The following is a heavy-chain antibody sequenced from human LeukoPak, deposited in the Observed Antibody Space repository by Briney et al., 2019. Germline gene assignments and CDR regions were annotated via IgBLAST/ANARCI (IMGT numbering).Heavy chain of an antibody. CDR3: ARGGGGFRGYAWFDP. D-gene: IGHD6-25*01. CDR2: INHSGST. J-gene: IGHJ5*02. Sequence: SETLSLTCAVYGGSFSGYYWSWIRQPPRKGLEWIGEINHSGSTNYNPSLKSRVTISVDTSKNQFSLKLSSVTAADTAVYYCARGGGGFRGYAWFDPWGQGTLVTVSS. CDR1: GGSFSGYY. V-gene: IGHV4-34*01.